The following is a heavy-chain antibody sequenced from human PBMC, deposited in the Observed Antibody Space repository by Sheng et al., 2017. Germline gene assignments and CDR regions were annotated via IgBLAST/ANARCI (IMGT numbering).Heavy chain of an antibody. D-gene: IGHD4-17*01. J-gene: IGHJ3*02. CDR3: AREEDDYGADDPFDM. V-gene: IGHV3-48*03. CDR2: IGHNGHTI. CDR1: GFTFSSYE. Sequence: EVQLVESGGGLVQPGGSLRLSCVASGFTFSSYEMNWVRQAPGKGLEWISYIGHNGHTIYYADSVEGRFTISRDNAKNSVFLQMNGLRAEDTAVYYCAREEDDYGADDPFDMWGQGTMVTVSS.